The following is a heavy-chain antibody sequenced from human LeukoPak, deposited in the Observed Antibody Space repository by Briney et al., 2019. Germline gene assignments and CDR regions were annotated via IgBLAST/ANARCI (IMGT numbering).Heavy chain of an antibody. Sequence: SETLSLTCTVSGGSISSSSYYWGWIRQPPGKGLEWIGSIYYSGSTYYNPSLKSRVTISVDTSKNQFSLKLNSVTAADTAVYYCARVGDTSHYYYYFDYWGQGTLVTVSS. CDR3: ARVGDTSHYYYYFDY. CDR2: IYYSGST. V-gene: IGHV4-39*07. J-gene: IGHJ4*02. D-gene: IGHD3-22*01. CDR1: GGSISSSSYY.